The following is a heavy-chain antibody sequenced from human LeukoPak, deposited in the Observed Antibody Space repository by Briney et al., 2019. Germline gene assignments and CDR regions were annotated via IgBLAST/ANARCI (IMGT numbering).Heavy chain of an antibody. D-gene: IGHD6-19*01. Sequence: SETLSLTCTVSGGSISSYYWSWIRQPAGKGLEWIGRIYTSGSTTYHPSPKSRVTMSVAASKNQFPLKLSSGTAADTAVYYCARDLYSSGWYAVGDYWGQGTLVTVSS. CDR2: IYTSGST. CDR3: ARDLYSSGWYAVGDY. CDR1: GGSISSYY. J-gene: IGHJ4*02. V-gene: IGHV4-4*07.